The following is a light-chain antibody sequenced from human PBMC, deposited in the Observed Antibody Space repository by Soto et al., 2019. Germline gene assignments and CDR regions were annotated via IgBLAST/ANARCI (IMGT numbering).Light chain of an antibody. CDR1: QSISSY. CDR2: AAS. CDR3: QQVDSYPFT. J-gene: IGKJ5*01. Sequence: DIQMTQSPSSLSASVGDRVTITCRASQSISSYLNWYQQKPGKAPKLLIYAASSLQSGVPSRFSGSGSGTEFTLTINSLQPEDFATYYCQQVDSYPFTFGQGTRLEIK. V-gene: IGKV1-39*01.